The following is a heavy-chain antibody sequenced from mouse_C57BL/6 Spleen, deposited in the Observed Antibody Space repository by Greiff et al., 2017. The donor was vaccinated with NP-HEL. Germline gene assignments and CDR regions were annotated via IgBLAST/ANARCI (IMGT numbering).Heavy chain of an antibody. J-gene: IGHJ4*01. CDR2: INPNNGGT. D-gene: IGHD1-1*01. CDR3: ARGYYGRGSMDY. CDR1: GYTFTDYN. Sequence: VQLQQSGPELVKPGASVKMSCKASGYTFTDYNMHWVTQSHGKSLEWIGYINPNNGGTSYNQKFKGKATLTVNKSSSTAYMELRSLTSEDSAVYYWARGYYGRGSMDYWGQGTSVTVSS. V-gene: IGHV1-22*01.